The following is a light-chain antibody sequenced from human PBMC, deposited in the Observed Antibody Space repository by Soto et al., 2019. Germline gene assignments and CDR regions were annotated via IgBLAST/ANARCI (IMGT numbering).Light chain of an antibody. CDR3: AACDYGLNGSWV. CDR1: SANIGSNT. V-gene: IGLV1-44*01. J-gene: IGLJ3*02. Sequence: QSVLTQPPSASGTPGQRVASSCSGSSANIGSNTVTWYQQLPGTAPKHLIYSNNQRPSGVPDRFSASKSGTSASLAISGLQAEYEADYYCAACDYGLNGSWVFGGGTKLTVL. CDR2: SNN.